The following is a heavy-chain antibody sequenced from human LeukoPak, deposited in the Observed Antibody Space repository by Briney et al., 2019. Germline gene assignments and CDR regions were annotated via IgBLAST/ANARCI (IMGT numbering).Heavy chain of an antibody. Sequence: SETLSLTCAVYGGSFSGYYWSWIRQPPGKGLEWIGEINHSGSTNYNPSLKSRVTISVDTSKNQFSLKLSSATAADTAVYYCARVTRKGSSSSWGDYWGQEPWSPSPQ. V-gene: IGHV4-34*01. D-gene: IGHD6-6*01. CDR3: ARVTRKGSSSSWGDY. CDR2: INHSGST. CDR1: GGSFSGYY. J-gene: IGHJ4*01.